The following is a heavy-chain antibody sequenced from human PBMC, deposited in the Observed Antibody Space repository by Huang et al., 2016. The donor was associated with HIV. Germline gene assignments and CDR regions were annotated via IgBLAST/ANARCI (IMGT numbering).Heavy chain of an antibody. V-gene: IGHV4-34*01. Sequence: QVRLHQWGTGLVRPSETLSLTFAVYGGPLSGHYWSWVRLPPGGSLEWLGEVNHRGSANYTPSLKSRLSMSIDTSKKQFSLKLGSVTAADTALYYCARSLMGEDPFDIWGQGTLVTVSS. J-gene: IGHJ3*02. D-gene: IGHD3-16*01. CDR1: GGPLSGHY. CDR2: VNHRGSA. CDR3: ARSLMGEDPFDI.